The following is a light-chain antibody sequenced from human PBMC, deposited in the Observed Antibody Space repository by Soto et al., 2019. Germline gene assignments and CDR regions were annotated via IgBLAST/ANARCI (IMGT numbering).Light chain of an antibody. V-gene: IGKV1-6*01. J-gene: IGKJ1*01. CDR3: LQDYNYYIWS. CDR2: AAS. Sequence: AIQMTQSPSPLSASVGDRVTISCRASQGIRNELAWYQQKPGKAPKLLIYAASSLQSGVPSRFSGSGSGTDFTLTISSLQPEDVATYYCLQDYNYYIWSFGQGTKVDIK. CDR1: QGIRNE.